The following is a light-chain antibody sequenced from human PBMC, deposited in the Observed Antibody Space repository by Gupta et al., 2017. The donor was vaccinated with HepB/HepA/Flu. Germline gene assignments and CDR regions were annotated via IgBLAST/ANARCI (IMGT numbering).Light chain of an antibody. CDR3: QQNYSSPHT. CDR2: AAS. J-gene: IGKJ1*01. Sequence: DIQITQSPSSLSASEGDRVTITCRASQTISTYLNWYQQKPGKAPKLLIYAASSLQSGVPARFSGSGYGTDFTLTISSLQSEDVATYYCQQNYSSPHTFGQGTKVEIK. CDR1: QTISTY. V-gene: IGKV1-39*01.